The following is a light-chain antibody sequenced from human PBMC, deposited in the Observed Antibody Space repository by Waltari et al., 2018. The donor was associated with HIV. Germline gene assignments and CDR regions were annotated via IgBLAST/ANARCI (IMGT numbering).Light chain of an antibody. CDR1: QSIGDH. V-gene: IGKV1-39*01. Sequence: DMQMTQSPSSLSASVGDRVTVTCRANQSIGDHLNWFQQRPGKAPTLLIFGASSLHSGVPTRFSGSGSGTDFTLTIHSLQPEDFATYWCQQSYTSSYTFGQGTRLEIK. J-gene: IGKJ2*01. CDR3: QQSYTSSYT. CDR2: GAS.